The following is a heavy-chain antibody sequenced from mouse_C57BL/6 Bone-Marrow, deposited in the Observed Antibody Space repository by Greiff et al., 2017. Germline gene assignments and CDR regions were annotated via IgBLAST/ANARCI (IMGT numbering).Heavy chain of an antibody. D-gene: IGHD2-4*01. CDR1: GYTFTDYY. CDR3: ANYDYDDGYYAMDY. J-gene: IGHJ4*01. Sequence: SGPVLVKPGASVKMSCKASGYTFTDYYMNWVKQSHGKSLEWIGVINPYNGGTSYNQKFKGKATLTVDKSSSTAYMELNSLTSEDSAVYYCANYDYDDGYYAMDYWGQGTSVTVSS. V-gene: IGHV1-19*01. CDR2: INPYNGGT.